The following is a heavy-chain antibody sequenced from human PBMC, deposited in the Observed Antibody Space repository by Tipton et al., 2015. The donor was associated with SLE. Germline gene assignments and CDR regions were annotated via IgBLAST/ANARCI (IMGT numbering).Heavy chain of an antibody. CDR2: IKSDGNIT. CDR1: GFTYSTYW. V-gene: IGHV3-74*01. CDR3: ARDLDSGTYYADY. Sequence: SLRLSCAVSGFTYSTYWMHWVRQAPGKGLVWVSGIKSDGNITSYADSVKGRFTISRDNDKNTLYLQMHSLRAADTAVYYCARDLDSGTYYADYWGQGTLVTVSS. D-gene: IGHD1-26*01. J-gene: IGHJ4*02.